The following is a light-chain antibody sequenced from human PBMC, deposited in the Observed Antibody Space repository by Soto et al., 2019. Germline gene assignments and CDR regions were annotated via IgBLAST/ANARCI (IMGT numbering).Light chain of an antibody. J-gene: IGKJ1*01. CDR1: QGISSY. Sequence: AIRMTQSPSSFSASTGDRVTITCRASQGISSYLAWYQQKPGKAPKLLIYAASTLQSGGTSRFSGSGSGTDFTLPISCLQSEDLTNYYCQQYYSYRRSFVPGTKVEIK. CDR2: AAS. V-gene: IGKV1-8*01. CDR3: QQYYSYRRS.